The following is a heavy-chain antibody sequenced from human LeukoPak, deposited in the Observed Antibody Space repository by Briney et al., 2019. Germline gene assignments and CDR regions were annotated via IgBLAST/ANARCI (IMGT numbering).Heavy chain of an antibody. CDR2: IIPILGIA. D-gene: IGHD6-13*01. V-gene: IGHV1-69*04. Sequence: ASVKVSCKASGGTFSSYAISWVRQAPGQGLEWMGRIIPILGIANYAQKFQGRVTITADKYTSTAYMKLSSLRSEDTDVYYCAREWVAAAGKVIDPWGQGTLVTVSS. CDR3: AREWVAAAGKVIDP. J-gene: IGHJ5*02. CDR1: GGTFSSYA.